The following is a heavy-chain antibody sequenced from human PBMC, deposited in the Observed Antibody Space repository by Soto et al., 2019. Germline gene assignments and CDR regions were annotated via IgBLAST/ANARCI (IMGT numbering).Heavy chain of an antibody. J-gene: IGHJ4*02. Sequence: QVQLQESGPGLVKPSQTLSLSCAVSGASINSGAYYWSWIRQYPGKGLEWIGYIDDSGSAFYNPSLKSRVNISRDTSKNHFSLKVTSVTAAATAVSYCASHPLGASYFACWGQGTLVAVSS. CDR2: IDDSGSA. CDR1: GASINSGAYY. V-gene: IGHV4-31*11. CDR3: ASHPLGASYFAC. D-gene: IGHD3-10*01.